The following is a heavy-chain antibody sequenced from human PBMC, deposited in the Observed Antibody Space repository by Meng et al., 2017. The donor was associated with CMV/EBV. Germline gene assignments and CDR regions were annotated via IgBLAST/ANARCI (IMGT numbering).Heavy chain of an antibody. J-gene: IGHJ6*02. CDR1: GFSLSTSGMC. CDR3: ARTPQLAGYYYYGMDV. V-gene: IGHV2-70*20. CDR2: IDWDDDK. Sequence: SGPTLVKPTQTLTLTCTFSGFSLSTSGMCVSWVRQPPGKALEWLAFIDWDDDKYYSTSLKTRLTISKDTSKNQVVLTMTNMDPVDTATYYCARTPQLAGYYYYGMDVWGQGTTVTVSS. D-gene: IGHD6-6*01.